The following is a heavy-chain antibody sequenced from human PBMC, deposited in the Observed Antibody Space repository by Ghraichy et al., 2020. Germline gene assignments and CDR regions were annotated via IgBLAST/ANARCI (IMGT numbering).Heavy chain of an antibody. CDR1: GFTFSSYA. V-gene: IGHV3-23*01. CDR2: ISGSGGST. D-gene: IGHD4-17*01. J-gene: IGHJ4*02. Sequence: GGSLRLSCAASGFTFSSYAMSWVRQAPGKGLEWVSAISGSGGSTYYADSVKGRFTISRDNSKNTLYLQMNSLRAEDTAVYYCARDHPDDYGDYGYSCFDYWGQGTLVTVSS. CDR3: ARDHPDDYGDYGYSCFDY.